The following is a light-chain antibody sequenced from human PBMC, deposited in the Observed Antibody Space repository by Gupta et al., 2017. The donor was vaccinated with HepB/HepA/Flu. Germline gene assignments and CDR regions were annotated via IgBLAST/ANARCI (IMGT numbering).Light chain of an antibody. Sequence: QSVLTLPLPASGTPCQAVTVPCYASSSNIGSNTVNWYHQLPGTAPKLLIYSNNQRPSGVPDRFSGSKSGTSASLAISGLQSEDEADYYCAAWDDSLNGPVFGGGTKLTVL. CDR2: SNN. CDR3: AAWDDSLNGPV. J-gene: IGLJ2*01. CDR1: SSNIGSNT. V-gene: IGLV1-44*01.